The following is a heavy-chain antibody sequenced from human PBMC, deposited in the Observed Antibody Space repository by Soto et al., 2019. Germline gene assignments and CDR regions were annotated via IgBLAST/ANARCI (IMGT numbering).Heavy chain of an antibody. Sequence: GESLKISCKGSGYSFTSYWISWVRQMPGKGLEWMGRIDPNDSYTNYSPSFQGHVTISADKSISTAYLQWSSLKASDTAMYYCARLSGTTSLYYYYGMDVWGQGTTVTVSS. CDR2: IDPNDSYT. D-gene: IGHD1-1*01. CDR1: GYSFTSYW. J-gene: IGHJ6*02. V-gene: IGHV5-10-1*01. CDR3: ARLSGTTSLYYYYGMDV.